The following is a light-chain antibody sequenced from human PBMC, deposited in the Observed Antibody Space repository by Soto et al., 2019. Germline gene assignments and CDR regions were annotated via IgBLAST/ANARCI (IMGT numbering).Light chain of an antibody. Sequence: QLVLTQPPSVSGAPGQRVTISCTGNSSNLGAGYDVHWYQQLPGAAPKLVIFGNRNRPSGVPERFSGSKSGTSASLAITGLQAEDGADYSCQAYNYSLTASVFGGGTKLTVL. J-gene: IGLJ3*02. V-gene: IGLV1-40*01. CDR2: GNR. CDR1: SSNLGAGYD. CDR3: QAYNYSLTASV.